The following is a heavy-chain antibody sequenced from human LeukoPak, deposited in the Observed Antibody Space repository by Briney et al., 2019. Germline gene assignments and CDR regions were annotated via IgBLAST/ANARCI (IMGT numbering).Heavy chain of an antibody. J-gene: IGHJ4*02. D-gene: IGHD1-26*01. Sequence: PGGSLRLSCAASGFTFSSYGMHWVRQAPGKGLEWVAFIRYDGSNKYYADSVKGRFTISRDNSKNTLYLQMNSLRAEDTAVYYCARDLSGSYDGFDYWGQGTLVTVSS. CDR3: ARDLSGSYDGFDY. CDR1: GFTFSSYG. V-gene: IGHV3-30*02. CDR2: IRYDGSNK.